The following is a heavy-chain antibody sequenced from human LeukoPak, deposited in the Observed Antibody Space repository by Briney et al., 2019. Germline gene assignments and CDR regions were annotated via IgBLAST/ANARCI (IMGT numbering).Heavy chain of an antibody. CDR3: ARQPVVNRGAVASNFDY. CDR1: GGLISSTTHY. J-gene: IGHJ4*02. V-gene: IGHV4-39*01. Sequence: SETLSLTCTVSGGLISSTTHYWGWIRQPPGKGLEWIASVYYAGNTYYNASLQSRVTISIDTSTNQFSLKLNSMGATGTAVYFCARQPVVNRGAVASNFDYWGRGTLVTVSS. CDR2: VYYAGNT. D-gene: IGHD6-19*01.